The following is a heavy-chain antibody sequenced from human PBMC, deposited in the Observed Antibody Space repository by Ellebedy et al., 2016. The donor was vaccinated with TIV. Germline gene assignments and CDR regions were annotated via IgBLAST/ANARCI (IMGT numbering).Heavy chain of an antibody. CDR2: IWYDGTIK. J-gene: IGHJ4*02. D-gene: IGHD4-17*01. CDR1: GFSFSNYG. Sequence: GESLKISCAASGFSFSNYGMHWVRQAPGKGLEWVTVIWYDGTIKYYADSVKGRFIISRDNSMHTLYLQMNSLRAEDTAVYYCARGGQSGYGDSYYFDYWGQGILVTVSS. V-gene: IGHV3-33*01. CDR3: ARGGQSGYGDSYYFDY.